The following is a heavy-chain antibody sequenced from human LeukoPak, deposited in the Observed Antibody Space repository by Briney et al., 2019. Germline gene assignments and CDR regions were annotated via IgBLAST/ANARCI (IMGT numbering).Heavy chain of an antibody. Sequence: GASVTVSCKPSGYTFTSYYMHWVRQAPGQGLEWMGIINPSGGSPSYVQKFQGRVTMTRDTSTSTVYMELSSLRPEDTAVYYCARSKLSAVFVVASGYFDLWGRGTLVTV. J-gene: IGHJ2*01. D-gene: IGHD3-3*01. CDR1: GYTFTSYY. CDR3: ARSKLSAVFVVASGYFDL. V-gene: IGHV1-46*01. CDR2: INPSGGSP.